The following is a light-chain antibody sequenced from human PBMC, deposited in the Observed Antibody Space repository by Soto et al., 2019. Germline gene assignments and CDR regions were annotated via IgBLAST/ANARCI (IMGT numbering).Light chain of an antibody. V-gene: IGKV1-39*01. J-gene: IGKJ1*01. CDR2: AAS. CDR1: QSISSY. CDR3: QQSYSTSWT. Sequence: DIQMTQSPSSLSASVGDRVTITCRASQSISSYLNWYQQKPGKAPKLLIYAASGLHSGVPSTFSASGSGTDFTLTIRSLQPEDFATYYCQQSYSTSWTFGQGTKVDI.